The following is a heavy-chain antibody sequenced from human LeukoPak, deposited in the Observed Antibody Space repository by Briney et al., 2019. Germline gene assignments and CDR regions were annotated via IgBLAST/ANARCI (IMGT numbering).Heavy chain of an antibody. Sequence: PGRSLRLSCAASGFTFSSYGMHWVRQAPGKGLEWVAVISYDGSNKYYADSVKGRFTTSRDNSKNTLYLQMNSLRAEDTAVYYCAKDYDSSGPSFDYWGQGTLVTVSS. CDR1: GFTFSSYG. CDR3: AKDYDSSGPSFDY. CDR2: ISYDGSNK. V-gene: IGHV3-30*18. D-gene: IGHD3-22*01. J-gene: IGHJ4*02.